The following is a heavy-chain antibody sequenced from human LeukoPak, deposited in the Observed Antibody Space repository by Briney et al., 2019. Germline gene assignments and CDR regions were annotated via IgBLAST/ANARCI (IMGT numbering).Heavy chain of an antibody. J-gene: IGHJ4*01. Sequence: GGSLRLSCAASGFTFSSYWMHWVRQAPAKGQEWVANIRKDGGEKYYVDSVKGRFTIFRDNAKNSLYLQMNSLRAEDKAVYYCARRYFDYWGHGTLVTVSS. CDR2: IRKDGGEK. V-gene: IGHV3-7*03. CDR1: GFTFSSYW. CDR3: ARRYFDY.